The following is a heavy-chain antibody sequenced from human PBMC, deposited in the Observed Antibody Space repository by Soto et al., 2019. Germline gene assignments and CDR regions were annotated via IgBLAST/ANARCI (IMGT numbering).Heavy chain of an antibody. CDR3: AKDLDDYYGSGSHGPVDY. V-gene: IGHV3-23*01. D-gene: IGHD3-10*01. Sequence: GGSQRLSCAASGFTFSSYAMSWVRQAPGKGLEWVSAISGSGGSTYYADPVKGRFTISRDNSKNTLYLQMNSLRAEDTAVYYCAKDLDDYYGSGSHGPVDYWGQGTLVTVSS. CDR2: ISGSGGST. CDR1: GFTFSSYA. J-gene: IGHJ4*02.